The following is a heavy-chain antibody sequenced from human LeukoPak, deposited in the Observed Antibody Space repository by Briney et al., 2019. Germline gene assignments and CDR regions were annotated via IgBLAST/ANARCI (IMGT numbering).Heavy chain of an antibody. J-gene: IGHJ4*02. V-gene: IGHV4-39*07. CDR3: ARYHTAMVAYYFDY. CDR2: IYYSGST. CDR1: GGSISSSSYY. D-gene: IGHD5-18*01. Sequence: PSETLSLTCTVSGGSISSSSYYWGWIRQPPGKGLEWIGSIYYSGSTYYNPSLKSRVTISVDTSKNQFSLKLSSVTAADTAVYYCARYHTAMVAYYFDYWGQGTLVTVSS.